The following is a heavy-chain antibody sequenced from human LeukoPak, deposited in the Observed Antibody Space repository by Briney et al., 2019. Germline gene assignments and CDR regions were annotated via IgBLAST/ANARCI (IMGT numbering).Heavy chain of an antibody. Sequence: PGRSLRLSCAASGFTFSSYAMHWVRQAPGKGLEWVAVISYDGSNKYYADSVKGRFTISRDNSKNTLYLQMNSLRAEDTAVYYCARDARGFTMVRGTLDYWGQETLVTVSS. V-gene: IGHV3-30*04. D-gene: IGHD3-10*01. CDR2: ISYDGSNK. J-gene: IGHJ4*02. CDR3: ARDARGFTMVRGTLDY. CDR1: GFTFSSYA.